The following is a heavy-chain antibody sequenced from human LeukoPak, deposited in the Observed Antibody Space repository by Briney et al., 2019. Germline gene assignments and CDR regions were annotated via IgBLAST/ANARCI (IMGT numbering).Heavy chain of an antibody. CDR2: TYYRSKWYN. J-gene: IGHJ6*02. D-gene: IGHD5-12*01. CDR1: GDSVSSNSAA. CDR3: ARGYSGYAEVYYYYYGMDV. V-gene: IGHV6-1*01. Sequence: SQTLSLTCAISGDSVSSNSAAWNWLRQSPSRGLEWLGRTYYRSKWYNDYAVSVKSRITINPDTSKNQFSLQLNSVTPEDTAVYYCARGYSGYAEVYYYYYGMDVWGQGTTVTVSS.